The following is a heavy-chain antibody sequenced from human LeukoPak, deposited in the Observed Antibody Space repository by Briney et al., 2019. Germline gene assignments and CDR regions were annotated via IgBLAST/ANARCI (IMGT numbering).Heavy chain of an antibody. CDR3: ARFGEYDAFDI. Sequence: SETLSLTCTVSGGSISSYYWSWIRQPPVKGLEWIGYIYYSGSTNYNPSLKSRVTISVDTSKNQFSLKLSSVTAADTAVYYCARFGEYDAFDIWGQGTMVTVSS. J-gene: IGHJ3*02. CDR2: IYYSGST. CDR1: GGSISSYY. D-gene: IGHD2-21*01. V-gene: IGHV4-59*01.